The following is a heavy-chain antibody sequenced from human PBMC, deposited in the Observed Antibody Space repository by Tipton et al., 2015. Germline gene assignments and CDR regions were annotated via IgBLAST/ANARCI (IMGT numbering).Heavy chain of an antibody. CDR1: VGSVSSADYY. J-gene: IGHJ4*02. CDR3: AREVWYNDSTGYDY. V-gene: IGHV4-61*08. CDR2: IHHGGST. Sequence: TLSLTCTVSVGSVSSADYYWSWIRQPPGKGLEWIGEIHHGGSTNYNPSLKSRVTMSVDTSKNQFSLHLSSVTAADTAVYYCAREVWYNDSTGYDYWGQGTLVTVSS. D-gene: IGHD3-22*01.